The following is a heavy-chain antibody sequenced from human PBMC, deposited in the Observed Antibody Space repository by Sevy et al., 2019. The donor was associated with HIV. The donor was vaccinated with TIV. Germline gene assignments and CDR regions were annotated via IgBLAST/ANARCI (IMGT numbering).Heavy chain of an antibody. CDR3: ARGFRWTYYDFWSGYYSPFTVDV. CDR1: GFTFSSYS. Sequence: GGSLRLSCAASGFTFSSYSMNWVRQAPGKGLEWVSSISSSSSYIYYADSVKGRFTISRDNAKNSLYLQMNSLRAEDTAVYYCARGFRWTYYDFWSGYYSPFTVDVWGQGTTVTVSS. J-gene: IGHJ6*02. CDR2: ISSSSSYI. V-gene: IGHV3-21*01. D-gene: IGHD3-3*01.